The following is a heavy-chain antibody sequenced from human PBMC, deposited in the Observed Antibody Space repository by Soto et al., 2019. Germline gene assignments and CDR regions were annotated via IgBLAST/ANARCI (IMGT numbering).Heavy chain of an antibody. V-gene: IGHV4-59*01. CDR3: GRGKRDYYYDSSGYYYFDY. J-gene: IGHJ4*02. Sequence: SETLSLTCTVSGGSISSYYWSWIRQPPGKGLEGIGYIYYSGSTNYNPSIKSRVTISVDTSKNQFSLKLSSVTAADTAVYYCGRGKRDYYYDSSGYYYFDYWGQGTLVTVSS. CDR2: IYYSGST. D-gene: IGHD3-22*01. CDR1: GGSISSYY.